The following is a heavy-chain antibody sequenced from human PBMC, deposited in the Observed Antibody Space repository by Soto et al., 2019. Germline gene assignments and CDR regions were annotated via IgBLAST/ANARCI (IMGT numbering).Heavy chain of an antibody. D-gene: IGHD6-13*01. J-gene: IGHJ4*02. V-gene: IGHV3-30*18. Sequence: QVQLVESGGGVVQPGRSLRLSCAASGFTFSSYGMHWVRQAPGKGLEWVAVISYDGSNKYYADSVKGRFTISRDNSKNTLNLQMNSLRAEDTAVYYCAKGGAWYSSSWAGGFDYWGQGTLVTVSS. CDR2: ISYDGSNK. CDR3: AKGGAWYSSSWAGGFDY. CDR1: GFTFSSYG.